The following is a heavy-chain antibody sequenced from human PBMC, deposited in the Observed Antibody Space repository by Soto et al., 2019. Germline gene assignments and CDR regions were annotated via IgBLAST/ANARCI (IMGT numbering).Heavy chain of an antibody. CDR2: IIPSFGTA. CDR3: PRDIGGPIAVGGYFDL. J-gene: IGHJ2*01. D-gene: IGHD6-19*01. CDR1: GRKLRSYS. Sequence: PVKVASRAPGRKLRSYSISSLRQSSGQGLEWMGGIIPSFGTANYAQKLQVRLTITADESTSTAYMVLISLRSEDKAVYYCPRDIGGPIAVGGYFDLSGGGTRDT. V-gene: IGHV1-69*13.